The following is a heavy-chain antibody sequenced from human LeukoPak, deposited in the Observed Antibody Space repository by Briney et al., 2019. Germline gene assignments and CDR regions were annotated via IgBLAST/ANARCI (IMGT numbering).Heavy chain of an antibody. CDR3: AKDWGWANWGSMYFDY. CDR2: ISGSGGST. Sequence: GGSLRLSCAASGFTFSSYAMRWVRQAPGKGLEWVSAISGSGGSTYYADSVKGRFTISRDNSKNTLYLQMNSLRAEDTAVYYCAKDWGWANWGSMYFDYWGQGTLVTVSS. J-gene: IGHJ4*02. V-gene: IGHV3-23*01. D-gene: IGHD7-27*01. CDR1: GFTFSSYA.